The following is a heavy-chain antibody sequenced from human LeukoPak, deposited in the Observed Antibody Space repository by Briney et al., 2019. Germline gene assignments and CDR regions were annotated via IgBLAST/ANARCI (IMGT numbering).Heavy chain of an antibody. D-gene: IGHD6-19*01. Sequence: SETLFLTCAVSGASISSNNWWWSWVRQPPGKGLEWIGEIYHSGSTNYNPSLKSRVTISVDMSKNHFSLKLNSVTAADTAIYYCARDRKQWLRGPFDPWGQGTLVTVSS. J-gene: IGHJ5*02. CDR3: ARDRKQWLRGPFDP. CDR2: IYHSGST. V-gene: IGHV4-4*02. CDR1: GASISSNNW.